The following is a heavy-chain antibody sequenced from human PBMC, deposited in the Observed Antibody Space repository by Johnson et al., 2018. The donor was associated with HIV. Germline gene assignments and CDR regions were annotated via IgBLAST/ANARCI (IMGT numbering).Heavy chain of an antibody. Sequence: VQLVESGGGLVQPGGSLRLSCAASGFTVSSNYMSWVRQAPGKGLEWVSVIYSGGRTYYADPLKGRFTISRDNSKNTLYLQMNSLRAEDTAVYYCARDASDAFDIWGQGTMVTVSS. CDR2: IYSGGRT. CDR3: ARDASDAFDI. D-gene: IGHD2-2*01. CDR1: GFTVSSNY. V-gene: IGHV3-66*02. J-gene: IGHJ3*02.